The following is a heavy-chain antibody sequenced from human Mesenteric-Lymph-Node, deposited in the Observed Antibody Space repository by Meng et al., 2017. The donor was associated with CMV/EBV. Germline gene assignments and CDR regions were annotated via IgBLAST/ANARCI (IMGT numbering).Heavy chain of an antibody. D-gene: IGHD6-6*01. CDR3: ARAIAAQH. CDR2: IISDESTA. CDR1: GFSFSNYW. V-gene: IGHV3-74*03. Sequence: GGSLRLSCVASGFSFSNYWMHWVRQAPGKGLVWVSRIISDESTATYADSVRGRFTISRDNAKNSLYLQMNSLRAEDTAVYYCARAIAAQHWGQGTLVTVSS. J-gene: IGHJ4*02.